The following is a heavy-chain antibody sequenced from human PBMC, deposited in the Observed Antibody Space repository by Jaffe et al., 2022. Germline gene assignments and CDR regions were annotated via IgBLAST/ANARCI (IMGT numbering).Heavy chain of an antibody. CDR2: IYHSGST. V-gene: IGHV4-38-2*02. D-gene: IGHD3-16*01. Sequence: QVQLQESGPGLVKPSETLSLTCAVSGYSISSGYYWGWIRQPPGKGLEWIGSIYHSGSTYYNPSLKSRVTISVDTSKNQFSLKLSSVTAADTAVYYCARDGGPMGPLYYFDYWGQGTLVTVSS. CDR1: GYSISSGYY. CDR3: ARDGGPMGPLYYFDY. J-gene: IGHJ4*02.